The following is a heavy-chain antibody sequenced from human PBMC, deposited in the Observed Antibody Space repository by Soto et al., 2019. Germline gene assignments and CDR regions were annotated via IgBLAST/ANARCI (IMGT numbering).Heavy chain of an antibody. D-gene: IGHD6-19*01. CDR1: GGTFSSYT. CDR2: IIPILGIA. CDR3: AREDSSGWYRGAFDI. Sequence: ASVKFSCKASGGTFSSYTISWVRQAPGQGLEWMGRIIPILGIANYAQKFQGRVTITADKSTSTAYMELSSLRSEDTAVYYCAREDSSGWYRGAFDIWGQGTMVTVSS. J-gene: IGHJ3*02. V-gene: IGHV1-69*04.